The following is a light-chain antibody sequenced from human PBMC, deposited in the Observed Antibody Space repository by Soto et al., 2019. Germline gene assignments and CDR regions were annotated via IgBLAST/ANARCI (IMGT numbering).Light chain of an antibody. CDR2: GNS. Sequence: QSVLTQSHSVSGAPGQRVTISCTGSSSNIGAGYDVHWYQQLPGTAPKLLIYGNSNRPSGVPDRFSGSKSGTSASLAITGLQAEDEADYYCQSYDSSLSAFYVFGTGTKVTV. CDR3: QSYDSSLSAFYV. J-gene: IGLJ1*01. CDR1: SSNIGAGYD. V-gene: IGLV1-40*01.